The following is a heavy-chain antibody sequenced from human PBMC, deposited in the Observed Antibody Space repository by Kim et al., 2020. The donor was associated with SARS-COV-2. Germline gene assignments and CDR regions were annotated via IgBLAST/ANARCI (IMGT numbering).Heavy chain of an antibody. CDR1: GFTFSIYS. CDR2: ITSATSSA. Sequence: GGSLRLSCAASGFTFSIYSMHWVRQAPGKGLVWVSRITSATSSATYADSVRGRFTISRDNAKNTMYLQMHSLRAEDTAVYYCTRGTTDAPGIDYWGQGT. V-gene: IGHV3-74*03. CDR3: TRGTTDAPGIDY. J-gene: IGHJ4*02. D-gene: IGHD6-13*01.